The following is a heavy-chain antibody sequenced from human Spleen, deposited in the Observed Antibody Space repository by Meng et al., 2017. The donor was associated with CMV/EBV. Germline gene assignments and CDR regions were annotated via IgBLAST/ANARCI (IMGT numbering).Heavy chain of an antibody. Sequence: QLPLQESGPGLVKPSETLSLTCTVSGGSINSGDYYWSWIRQPPGKGLEWIGYISYSGNSYYNSSLKSRVTISADTSKNQFSLNLGSVTAADTAVYYCARDRGSSGGCDFWGQGTLVTVSS. CDR2: ISYSGNS. J-gene: IGHJ4*02. D-gene: IGHD6-25*01. CDR3: ARDRGSSGGCDF. CDR1: GGSINSGDYY. V-gene: IGHV4-30-4*08.